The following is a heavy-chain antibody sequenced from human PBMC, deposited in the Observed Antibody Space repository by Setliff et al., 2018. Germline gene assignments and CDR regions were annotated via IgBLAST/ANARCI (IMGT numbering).Heavy chain of an antibody. Sequence: SETLSLTCAAYGGTFSDYYWTWIRQPPGKGLEWIGEINHSGTTNYHPSLRSRVTISVDTPKNQFSLKVTSVTAADTSVYFCARGRNVAARLLDSWGQGTLVTVS. J-gene: IGHJ4*02. D-gene: IGHD6-6*01. CDR2: INHSGTT. V-gene: IGHV4-34*01. CDR3: ARGRNVAARLLDS. CDR1: GGTFSDYY.